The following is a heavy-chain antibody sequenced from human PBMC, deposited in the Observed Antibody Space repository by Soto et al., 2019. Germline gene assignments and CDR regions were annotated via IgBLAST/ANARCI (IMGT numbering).Heavy chain of an antibody. CDR1: GFTFDDYA. CDR3: AKSKGDLEILKTTVTTIWGPVPI. CDR2: LWWNSGSR. V-gene: IGHV3-9*01. Sequence: EVQLVESGGGLVQPGRSLRLSCAASGFTFDDYAMNWVRQVPGKGPEWVSGLWWNSGSRGSAESVRGRFTISRDNAKNSLYMQMTSQRAAYTALYCCAKSKGDLEILKTTVTTIWGPVPIWGQATGVPVSS. D-gene: IGHD4-4*01. J-gene: IGHJ3*02.